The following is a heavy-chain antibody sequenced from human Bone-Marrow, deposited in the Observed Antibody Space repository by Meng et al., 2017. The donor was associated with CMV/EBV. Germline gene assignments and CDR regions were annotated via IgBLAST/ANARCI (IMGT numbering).Heavy chain of an antibody. CDR1: GFTFDDYA. D-gene: IGHD3-22*01. CDR3: AKGGYYDSSGYGLDY. Sequence: SLQISCAASGFTFDDYAMHWVRQAPGKGLEWVSGISWNSGSIGYADSVKGRFTISRDNAKNSLYLQMNSLRAEDMALYYCAKGGYYDSSGYGLDYWGQGTLVTVSS. CDR2: ISWNSGSI. V-gene: IGHV3-9*03. J-gene: IGHJ4*02.